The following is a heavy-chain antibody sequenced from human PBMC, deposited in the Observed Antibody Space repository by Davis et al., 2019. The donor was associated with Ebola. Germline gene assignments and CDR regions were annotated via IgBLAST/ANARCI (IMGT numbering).Heavy chain of an antibody. CDR3: AMSGSGFYFYYMDV. CDR1: GFTFSWSA. V-gene: IGHV3-23*01. Sequence: GESLKISCAASGFTFSWSAMSWVRQAPGKGPEWVSGITASGVTTDYADSVEGRFTISRDNSKNTLFLQMNSLRAEDTAVYFCAMSGSGFYFYYMDVWGKGTTVIVSS. J-gene: IGHJ6*03. D-gene: IGHD3-10*01. CDR2: ITASGVTT.